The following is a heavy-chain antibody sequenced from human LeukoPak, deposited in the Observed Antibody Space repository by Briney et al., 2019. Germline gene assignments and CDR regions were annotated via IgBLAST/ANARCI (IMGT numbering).Heavy chain of an antibody. J-gene: IGHJ4*02. CDR3: AKVEISGSYSD. D-gene: IGHD1-26*01. Sequence: PGGSLRLSCAASGFTVSSNYMSWVRQAPGKGLEWVSVIYSGGNTYYADSVKGRFTISRDNSKNRLYLQMNSLRAEDTAVYYCAKVEISGSYSDWGQGTLVTVSS. CDR2: IYSGGNT. V-gene: IGHV3-53*01. CDR1: GFTVSSNY.